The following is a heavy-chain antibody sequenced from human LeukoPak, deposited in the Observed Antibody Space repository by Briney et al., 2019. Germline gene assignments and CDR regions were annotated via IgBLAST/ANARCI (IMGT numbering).Heavy chain of an antibody. CDR2: IIPIFGTA. D-gene: IGHD1-26*01. J-gene: IGHJ4*02. CDR3: ASARDRGVGSYPYYFDY. Sequence: SVKVSCKASGGTFSSYAISWVRQAPGQGLEWMGGIIPIFGTANYAQKFQGRVTITADESTSTAYMGLSSLRSEDTAVYYCASARDRGVGSYPYYFDYWGQGTLVTVSS. V-gene: IGHV1-69*13. CDR1: GGTFSSYA.